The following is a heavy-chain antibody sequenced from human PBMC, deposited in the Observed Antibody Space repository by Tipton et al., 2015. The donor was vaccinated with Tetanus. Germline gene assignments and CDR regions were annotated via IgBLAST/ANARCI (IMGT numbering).Heavy chain of an antibody. CDR3: ARDQARGARGWNYFDH. CDR2: IYNSGST. Sequence: TLSLTCTVSGGSISSGGYYWSWIRQHPGKGLEWIGDIYNSGSTYYNPSLKSRVTILVDTTKNQFSLKLKSVTAADTAVYYRARDQARGARGWNYFDHWGQGSLVTVSS. D-gene: IGHD1-26*01. CDR1: GGSISSGGYY. J-gene: IGHJ4*02. V-gene: IGHV4-31*03.